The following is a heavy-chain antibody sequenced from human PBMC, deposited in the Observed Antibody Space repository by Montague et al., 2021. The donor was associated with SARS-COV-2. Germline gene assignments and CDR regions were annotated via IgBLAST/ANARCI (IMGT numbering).Heavy chain of an antibody. Sequence: TLSLTCTVSGGSISSGGYCWSWIRQHPGKGLEWIGYIYYSGSTYYNPSLKSRVTISVDTSKNQFSLKLSSVTAADTAVYYCARAGTITMIVVVIDAFDIRGQGTMVTVSS. D-gene: IGHD3-22*01. CDR2: IYYSGST. J-gene: IGHJ3*02. CDR3: ARAGTITMIVVVIDAFDI. CDR1: GGSISSGGYC. V-gene: IGHV4-31*03.